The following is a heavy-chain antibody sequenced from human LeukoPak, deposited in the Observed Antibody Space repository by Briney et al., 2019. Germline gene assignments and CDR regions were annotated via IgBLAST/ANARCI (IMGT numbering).Heavy chain of an antibody. CDR3: ARSVGSSWQADY. V-gene: IGHV4-39*07. Sequence: SETLSLTCTVSGGSISSSSYYWGWIRQPPGKGLEWIGSIYYSGSTYYNPSLKSRVTISVDTSKNQFSLKLSSVTAADTAVYYCARSVGSSWQADYWGQGTLVTVSS. J-gene: IGHJ4*02. D-gene: IGHD6-13*01. CDR2: IYYSGST. CDR1: GGSISSSSYY.